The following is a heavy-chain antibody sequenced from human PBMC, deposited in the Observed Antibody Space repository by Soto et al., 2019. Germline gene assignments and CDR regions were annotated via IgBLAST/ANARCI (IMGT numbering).Heavy chain of an antibody. J-gene: IGHJ6*02. CDR3: AGGDYYHSSGYYFYYYTMDV. CDR2: IYYSGST. V-gene: IGHV4-39*01. D-gene: IGHD3-22*01. Sequence: SETLSLTCTVSGGSISSSSYYWGWIRQPPGKGLEWIGSIYYSGSTYYNPSLKSRVTISVDTSKNQFSLKLSSVTAADTAVYYCAGGDYYHSSGYYFYYYTMDVWGQGTTVTV. CDR1: GGSISSSSYY.